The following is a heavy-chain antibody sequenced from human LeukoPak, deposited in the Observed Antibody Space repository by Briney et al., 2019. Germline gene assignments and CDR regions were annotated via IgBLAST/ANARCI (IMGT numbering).Heavy chain of an antibody. CDR3: ARYACSGGSCYSGWFDP. D-gene: IGHD2-15*01. V-gene: IGHV3-11*01. CDR1: GFTFSDYY. Sequence: GGSLRLSCAASGFTFSDYYMSWIRQAPGKGLEWVPYISSSGSTIYYADSVKGRFTISRDNAKNSLYLQMNSLRAEDTAVYYCARYACSGGSCYSGWFDPWGQGTLVTVSS. J-gene: IGHJ5*02. CDR2: ISSSGSTI.